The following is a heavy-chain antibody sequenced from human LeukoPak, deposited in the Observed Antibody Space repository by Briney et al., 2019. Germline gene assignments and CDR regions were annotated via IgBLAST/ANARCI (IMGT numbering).Heavy chain of an antibody. CDR3: AELGITMIGGV. Sequence: PGGSLRLSCAASGFSFSVYWMHWVRQAPGNGPVWVSRIKTDGSITDYADFVKGRFTISRDNAKNSLYLQMNSLRAEDTAVYYCAELGITMIGGVWGKGTTVTISS. D-gene: IGHD3-10*02. CDR2: IKTDGSIT. CDR1: GFSFSVYW. J-gene: IGHJ6*04. V-gene: IGHV3-74*01.